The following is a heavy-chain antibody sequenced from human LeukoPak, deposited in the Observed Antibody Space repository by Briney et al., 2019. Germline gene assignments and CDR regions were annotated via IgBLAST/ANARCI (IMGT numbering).Heavy chain of an antibody. D-gene: IGHD3-22*01. J-gene: IGHJ4*02. CDR3: ATCYYDSSGYYYPFDY. CDR2: ISGSGGST. CDR1: GFTFSSYA. V-gene: IGHV3-23*01. Sequence: GGSLRLSCAASGFTFSSYAVSWVRQAPGKGLEWVSAISGSGGSTYYADSVKGRFTISRDNSKNTLYLQMNSLRAEDTAVYYCATCYYDSSGYYYPFDYWGQGTLVTVSS.